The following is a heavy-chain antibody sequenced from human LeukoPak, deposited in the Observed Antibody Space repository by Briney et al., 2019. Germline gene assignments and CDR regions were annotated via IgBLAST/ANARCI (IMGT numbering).Heavy chain of an antibody. Sequence: HGASLKISCKASGYTFTYYWIGWVRQMPGKGLEWVGILYPGDSDIRYSPSFQGQVTISGDKSINTAYLHWSSLKASDSGMYYCARGIEMTTITPLGHWGQGTLVTVSS. D-gene: IGHD5-24*01. V-gene: IGHV5-51*01. CDR3: ARGIEMTTITPLGH. CDR1: GYTFTYYW. CDR2: LYPGDSDI. J-gene: IGHJ5*02.